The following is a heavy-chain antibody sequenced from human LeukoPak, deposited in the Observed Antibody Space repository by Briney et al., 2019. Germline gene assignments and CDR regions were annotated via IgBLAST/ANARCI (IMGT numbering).Heavy chain of an antibody. CDR1: GFIFGDYA. Sequence: GGSLRLSCTASGFIFGDYAMSWVRQAPGKGLEWVGFIRSKGSEYAASVKGRFTISRDDSKSIAYLRMNSLKTEDTAVYYCTRVYGSGRYYSWFDPWGQGTLVTVSS. CDR3: TRVYGSGRYYSWFDP. V-gene: IGHV3-49*04. CDR2: IRSKGS. J-gene: IGHJ5*02. D-gene: IGHD1-26*01.